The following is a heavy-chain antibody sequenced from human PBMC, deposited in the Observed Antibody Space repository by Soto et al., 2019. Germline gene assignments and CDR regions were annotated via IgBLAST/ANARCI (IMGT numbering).Heavy chain of an antibody. CDR1: GFTFSSYA. J-gene: IGHJ4*02. CDR3: AKESGYCSGGSCYGGEYYFDY. D-gene: IGHD2-15*01. V-gene: IGHV3-23*01. Sequence: EVQLLESGGGLVQPGGSLRLSCAASGFTFSSYAMSWVRQAPGKGLEWVSAISGSGGSTYYAYSVKGRFTISRDNSKNTLYLQMNSLRAEDTAVYYCAKESGYCSGGSCYGGEYYFDYWGQGTLVTVSS. CDR2: ISGSGGST.